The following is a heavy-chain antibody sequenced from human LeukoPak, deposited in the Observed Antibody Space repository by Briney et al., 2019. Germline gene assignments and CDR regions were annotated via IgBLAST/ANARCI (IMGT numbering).Heavy chain of an antibody. Sequence: ASVEVSCKASGYTFTGYYMHWVRQAPGQGLEWMGWTNPNSGDTNYAQKFQGRVTMTRDTSFSTAYMELSRLRSDDTAVYYCARDHLPLLCMMEHWGLGTLVTVSS. J-gene: IGHJ4*02. V-gene: IGHV1-2*02. D-gene: IGHD1-1*01. CDR1: GYTFTGYY. CDR3: ARDHLPLLCMMEH. CDR2: TNPNSGDT.